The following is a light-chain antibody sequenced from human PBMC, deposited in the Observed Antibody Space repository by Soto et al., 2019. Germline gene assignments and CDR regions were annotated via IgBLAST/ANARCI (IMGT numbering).Light chain of an antibody. CDR1: SSNIGAGYD. Sequence: SALKQPPSVYGAPGQRVTISCTGSSSNIGAGYDVHWYQQLPGTAPKLLIYGNSNRPSGVPDRFSGSKSGTSASLAITGLQAEDESDYYCQSYDSSLSGPCVFGTGIKATGL. CDR2: GNS. V-gene: IGLV1-40*01. J-gene: IGLJ1*01. CDR3: QSYDSSLSGPCV.